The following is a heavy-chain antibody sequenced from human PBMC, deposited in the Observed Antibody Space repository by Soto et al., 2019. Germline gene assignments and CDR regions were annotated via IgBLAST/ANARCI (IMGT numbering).Heavy chain of an antibody. CDR1: VFTFSSYW. V-gene: IGHV3-74*01. Sequence: EVQLVESGGGLVQPGESRRLACAASVFTFSSYWMHWVRQAPGKGLVWVSRINSDGSSTSYAGSVKGRFTISRDNAKNTLYLQMNSLRAEDTAVYYCVRTSLVVAAATREDYWGQGTLVTVSS. CDR2: INSDGSST. J-gene: IGHJ4*02. D-gene: IGHD2-15*01. CDR3: VRTSLVVAAATREDY.